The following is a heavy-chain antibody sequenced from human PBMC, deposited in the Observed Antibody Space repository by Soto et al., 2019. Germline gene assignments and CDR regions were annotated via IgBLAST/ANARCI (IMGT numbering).Heavy chain of an antibody. CDR1: GFTFSSYA. CDR2: ISGSGGST. CDR3: AKGGPPGYGDYDDAFDI. V-gene: IGHV3-23*01. J-gene: IGHJ3*02. Sequence: GGSLRLSCAASGFTFSSYAMSWVRQAPGKGLEWVSAISGSGGSTYYADSVKGRFTISRDNSKNTLYLQMNSLRAEDTAVYYCAKGGPPGYGDYDDAFDIWGQGTMVTVSS. D-gene: IGHD4-17*01.